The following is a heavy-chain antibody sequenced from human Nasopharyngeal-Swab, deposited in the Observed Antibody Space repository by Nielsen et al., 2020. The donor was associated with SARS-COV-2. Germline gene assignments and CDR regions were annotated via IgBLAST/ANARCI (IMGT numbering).Heavy chain of an antibody. J-gene: IGHJ4*02. CDR2: ITWNSGST. Sequence: GGSLRLSCSASGFTFDDYAMHWVRQTPGKGLEWVSGITWNSGSTGYADSVRGRFTISRDNAQNSLYLQMNSLSAEDTALYYCVKDEGQTTAAPSYWGQGVLVTVSS. CDR1: GFTFDDYA. V-gene: IGHV3-9*01. D-gene: IGHD1-1*01. CDR3: VKDEGQTTAAPSY.